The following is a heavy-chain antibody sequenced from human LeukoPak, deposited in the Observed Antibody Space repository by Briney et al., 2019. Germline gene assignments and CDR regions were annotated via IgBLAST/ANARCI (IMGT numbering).Heavy chain of an antibody. CDR1: GYSISSGYY. Sequence: SETLSLTCAVSGYSISSGYYWGWIRQPPGKGLEWIGSIYHSGSTYYNPSLKSRATISADTSKNQFSLKLSSVTAADTAVYYCARLSPVGATWGQGTLVTVSS. CDR2: IYHSGST. J-gene: IGHJ4*02. V-gene: IGHV4-38-2*01. CDR3: ARLSPVGAT. D-gene: IGHD1-26*01.